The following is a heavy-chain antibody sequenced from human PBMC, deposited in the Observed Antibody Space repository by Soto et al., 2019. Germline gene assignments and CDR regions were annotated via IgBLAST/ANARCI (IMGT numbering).Heavy chain of an antibody. J-gene: IGHJ5*02. V-gene: IGHV4-31*01. D-gene: IGHD2-8*01. CDR2: ISHSGNT. Sequence: SETLSLTCSVSGDSISSGAYFWSWIRHLPGKGLEWLGSISHSGNTFLRPSLRNELSMSMDTSQNRFSLKLTSVTVADTAVYYRARLHCNDALCTFPAWFDPWGRGTQVTVSS. CDR3: ARLHCNDALCTFPAWFDP. CDR1: GDSISSGAYF.